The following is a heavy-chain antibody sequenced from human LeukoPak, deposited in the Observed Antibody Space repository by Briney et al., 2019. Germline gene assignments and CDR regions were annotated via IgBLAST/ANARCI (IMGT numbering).Heavy chain of an antibody. J-gene: IGHJ2*01. CDR2: IKQDGSEE. Sequence: PGGSLRVSCAASGFTFSSYWMSWVRQAPGTGLEWVANIKQDGSEEYYVDSVRGRLTISRDNAKNSLYLQMNSLRAEDTAVYYCARVQLGGSWFFDLWGRGTLVTVSS. CDR1: GFTFSSYW. CDR3: ARVQLGGSWFFDL. D-gene: IGHD5-12*01. V-gene: IGHV3-7*03.